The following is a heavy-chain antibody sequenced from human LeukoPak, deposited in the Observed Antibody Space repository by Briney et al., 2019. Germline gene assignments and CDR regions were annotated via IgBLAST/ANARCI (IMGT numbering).Heavy chain of an antibody. CDR1: GYTFTSYG. Sequence: DSVKVSCKASGYTFTSYGISWVGQAPGQGLEWMGWISAYNGKTNYAQKLQGRVTMTTDTSTSTAYMELRSLRSDDTAVYYCARDGPAYCGGDCYSDYWGQGTLVTVSS. J-gene: IGHJ4*02. CDR3: ARDGPAYCGGDCYSDY. D-gene: IGHD2-21*02. V-gene: IGHV1-18*01. CDR2: ISAYNGKT.